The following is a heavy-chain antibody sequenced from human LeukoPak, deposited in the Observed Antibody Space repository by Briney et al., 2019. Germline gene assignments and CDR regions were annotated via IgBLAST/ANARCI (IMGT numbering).Heavy chain of an antibody. CDR3: AKRYSRSSGD. D-gene: IGHD6-6*01. V-gene: IGHV3-21*04. Sequence: GGSLRLSCAASGFTFRSYSMNWVRQPPGKGLEWVSSISGDSNYIYYADSVKGRFTISRDNAKNSLYLQMNSLRAEDTAVYYCAKRYSRSSGDWGQGTLVTVSS. CDR2: ISGDSNYI. J-gene: IGHJ4*02. CDR1: GFTFRSYS.